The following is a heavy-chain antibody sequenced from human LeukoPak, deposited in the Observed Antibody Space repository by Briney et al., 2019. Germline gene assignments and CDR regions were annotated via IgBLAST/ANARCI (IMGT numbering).Heavy chain of an antibody. CDR1: GYTFTSDD. CDR2: MNPNSGNT. J-gene: IGHJ4*02. CDR3: ARSFDGEGYFDY. Sequence: ASVKVSCKASGYTFTSDDINWVGQATGQGLEWMGWMNPNSGNTGYAQKFQGRVTMTRNTSISTAYMELSSLRSEDTAVYYCARSFDGEGYFDYWGQGTLVTVSS. V-gene: IGHV1-8*01. D-gene: IGHD3-9*01.